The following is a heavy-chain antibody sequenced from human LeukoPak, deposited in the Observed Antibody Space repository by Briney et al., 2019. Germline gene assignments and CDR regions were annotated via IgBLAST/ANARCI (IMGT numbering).Heavy chain of an antibody. V-gene: IGHV1-2*02. CDR3: ARAKLDDCGGVCDQYFQH. CDR2: INPNSGGT. CDR1: GYTFTDYY. J-gene: IGHJ1*01. Sequence: EASVTVSYKASGYTFTDYYMHWVRQAPGQGLEWMGWINPNSGGTNFAQKFQGRVTLTRDTSINTAYMELSSLRSDDTAVYYCARAKLDDCGGVCDQYFQHWGQGTLVTVSS. D-gene: IGHD2-21*02.